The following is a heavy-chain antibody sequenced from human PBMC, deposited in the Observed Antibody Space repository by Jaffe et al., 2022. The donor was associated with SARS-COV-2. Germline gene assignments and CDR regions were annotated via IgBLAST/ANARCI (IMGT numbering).Heavy chain of an antibody. CDR2: ISAYNGNT. J-gene: IGHJ6*02. CDR3: ARATNPISQYDFWSATLGDYGMDV. CDR1: GYTFTSYG. D-gene: IGHD3-3*01. V-gene: IGHV1-18*01. Sequence: QVQLVQSGAEVKKPGASVKVSCKASGYTFTSYGISWVRQAPGQGLEWMGWISAYNGNTNYAQKLQGRVTMTTDTSTSTAYMELRSLRSDDTAVYYCARATNPISQYDFWSATLGDYGMDVWGQGTTVTVSS.